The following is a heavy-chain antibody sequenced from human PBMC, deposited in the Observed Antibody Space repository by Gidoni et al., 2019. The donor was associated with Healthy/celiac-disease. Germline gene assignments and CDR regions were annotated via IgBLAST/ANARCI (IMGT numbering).Heavy chain of an antibody. CDR3: AGMALGWFDP. V-gene: IGHV3-9*01. CDR2: ISWNSGSI. J-gene: IGHJ5*02. CDR1: GFTFDDYA. D-gene: IGHD3-10*01. Sequence: EVQLVESGGGLVQPGRSLRLSCAASGFTFDDYAMHWVRQAPGKGLEWVSGISWNSGSIGYADSVKGRFTISRDNAKNSLYLQMNSLRAEDTALYYCAGMALGWFDPWGQGTLVTVSS.